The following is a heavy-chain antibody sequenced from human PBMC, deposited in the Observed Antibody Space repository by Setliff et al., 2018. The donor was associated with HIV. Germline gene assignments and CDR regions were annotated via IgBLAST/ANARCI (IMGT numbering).Heavy chain of an antibody. D-gene: IGHD3-22*01. CDR1: GYAFTRYG. V-gene: IGHV1-18*01. CDR2: ISANNGNA. Sequence: ASVKVSCKASGYAFTRYGISWVRQAPGQGLEWMGWISANNGNANYAQKLQGRVTMTTDTSTSTAYMELRSLRSDDTAVYYCARHASTWYYESSGPHFDYWGQGTLVTVSS. CDR3: ARHASTWYYESSGPHFDY. J-gene: IGHJ4*02.